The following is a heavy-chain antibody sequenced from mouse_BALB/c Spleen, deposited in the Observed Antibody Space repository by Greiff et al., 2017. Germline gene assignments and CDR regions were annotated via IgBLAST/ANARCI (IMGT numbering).Heavy chain of an antibody. D-gene: IGHD1-1*01. V-gene: IGHV7-1*02. Sequence: EVNVVESGGGLVQPGGSLRLSCATSGFTFSDFYMEWVRQPPGKRLEWIAASRNKANDYTTEYSASVKGRFIVSRDTSQSILYLQMNALRAEDTAIYYCARDGGYGRPFDYWGQGTTLTVSS. CDR3: ARDGGYGRPFDY. J-gene: IGHJ2*01. CDR1: GFTFSDFY. CDR2: SRNKANDYTT.